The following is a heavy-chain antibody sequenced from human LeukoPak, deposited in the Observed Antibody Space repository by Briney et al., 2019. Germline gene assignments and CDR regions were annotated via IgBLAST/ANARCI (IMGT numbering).Heavy chain of an antibody. J-gene: IGHJ5*02. Sequence: GGSLRLSCTASGFPFSSYGMHWARQAPGKGREGGAFIRYDGSNKYYADSVKGRFTISRDNSKNTLYLQMNSLRAEDTAVYYCAKLSYYDSSGYFSWGQGTLVTVSS. D-gene: IGHD3-22*01. CDR2: IRYDGSNK. CDR1: GFPFSSYG. CDR3: AKLSYYDSSGYFS. V-gene: IGHV3-30*02.